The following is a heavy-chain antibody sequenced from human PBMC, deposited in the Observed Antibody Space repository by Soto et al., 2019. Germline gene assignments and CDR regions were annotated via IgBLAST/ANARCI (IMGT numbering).Heavy chain of an antibody. CDR3: ARRIVATIYYFDY. CDR2: IDYSGST. V-gene: IGHV4-31*03. CDR1: GGSISSGGYY. Sequence: QVQLLESGPGLVKPSQTLSLTCTVSGGSISSGGYYWSWIRQHPGKGLEWIAYIDYSGSTYYNPSLKSRVTISVDTSKNQFSLKLSSVTAADTAVYYCARRIVATIYYFDYWGQGTLVTVSS. D-gene: IGHD5-12*01. J-gene: IGHJ4*02.